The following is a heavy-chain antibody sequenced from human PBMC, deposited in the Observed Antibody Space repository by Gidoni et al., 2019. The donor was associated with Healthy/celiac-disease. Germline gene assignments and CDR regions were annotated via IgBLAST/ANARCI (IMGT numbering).Heavy chain of an antibody. D-gene: IGHD6-13*01. CDR3: AKDMAPYSSSWCGDY. CDR1: VFTFSSYA. Sequence: DVQLLASGGGLVQPGGSLRLSCAASVFTFSSYAMSWVRQAPGKGLEGVSAISGSGGSTYYADSVKGRFTISRDNSKNTLYLQMISLRAEDTAVYYCAKDMAPYSSSWCGDYWGQGTLVTVSS. V-gene: IGHV3-23*01. CDR2: ISGSGGST. J-gene: IGHJ4*02.